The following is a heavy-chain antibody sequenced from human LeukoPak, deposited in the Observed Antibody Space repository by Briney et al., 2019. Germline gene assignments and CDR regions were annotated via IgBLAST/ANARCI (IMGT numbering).Heavy chain of an antibody. V-gene: IGHV4-38-2*02. J-gene: IGHJ5*02. D-gene: IGHD3-9*01. CDR3: AREASDILTGYSWFDP. CDR1: GDSISSGNY. Sequence: SETLSLTCTVSGDSISSGNYWAWIRQPPGKGLEWIGSIFHSGSTYYTPSLKSRVTMSVDTSKNQFSLKLSSVTAADTAVYYCAREASDILTGYSWFDPWGQGTLVTVSS. CDR2: IFHSGST.